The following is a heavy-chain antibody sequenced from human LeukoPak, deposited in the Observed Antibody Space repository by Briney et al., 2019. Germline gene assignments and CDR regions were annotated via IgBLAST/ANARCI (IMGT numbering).Heavy chain of an antibody. CDR2: IYYSGST. D-gene: IGHD3-22*01. J-gene: IGHJ4*02. V-gene: IGHV4-30-4*01. CDR3: ARATPDSSGYYQGYFDY. CDR1: GGSISSGDYY. Sequence: SETLSLTCTVSGGSISSGDYYWSWIRQPPGKGLEWIGYIYYSGSTYYNPSLKSRVTISVDTSKNQFSLKLSSVTAADTAVYYCARATPDSSGYYQGYFDYWGQGTLVTASS.